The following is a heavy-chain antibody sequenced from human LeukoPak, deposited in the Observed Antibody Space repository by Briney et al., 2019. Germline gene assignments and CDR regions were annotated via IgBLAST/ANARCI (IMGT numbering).Heavy chain of an antibody. CDR3: PAEDGVRYFDWSLPFDY. Sequence: GESLKSSCKVSGYSFTSYWIGWVRQMPGKCLEWMGIIYPGDSDTIYSPSFQGQVTISADKSISTAYLQWSSLKASDTAMYFFPAEDGVRYFDWSLPFDYWGQGTLVTVSS. D-gene: IGHD3-9*01. CDR1: GYSFTSYW. CDR2: IYPGDSDT. V-gene: IGHV5-51*01. J-gene: IGHJ4*02.